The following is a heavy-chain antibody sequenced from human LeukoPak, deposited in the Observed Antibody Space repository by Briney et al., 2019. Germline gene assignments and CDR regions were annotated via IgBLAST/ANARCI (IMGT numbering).Heavy chain of an antibody. CDR2: IYYSGST. J-gene: IGHJ3*02. Sequence: SETLSLTCTVSGSSISSYYWSWIRQPPGKGLEWIGYIYYSGSTNYNPSLKSRVTISVDTSKNQFSLKLSSVTAADTAVYYCAGRLPGAFDIWGQGTMVTVSS. CDR3: AGRLPGAFDI. V-gene: IGHV4-59*01. D-gene: IGHD2-15*01. CDR1: GSSISSYY.